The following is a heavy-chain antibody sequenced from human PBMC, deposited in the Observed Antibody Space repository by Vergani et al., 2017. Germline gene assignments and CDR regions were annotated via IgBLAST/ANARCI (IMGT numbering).Heavy chain of an antibody. Sequence: QVNLVGSGGGVVQPGRSLSLTCATYGFIFKNYTMHWVRQASGKGVEWVALISHDGNNKYYADSVKGRFTISIDNSKNTLYLQMNSLRAEATANYYCAAAVVGATLYDAFDIWGQGTMVTVSS. V-gene: IGHV3-30-3*01. CDR1: GFIFKNYT. J-gene: IGHJ3*02. D-gene: IGHD1-26*01. CDR2: ISHDGNNK. CDR3: AAAVVGATLYDAFDI.